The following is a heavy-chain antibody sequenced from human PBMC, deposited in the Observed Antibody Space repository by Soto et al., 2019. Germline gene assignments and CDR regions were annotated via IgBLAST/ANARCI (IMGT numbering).Heavy chain of an antibody. J-gene: IGHJ6*02. CDR1: GGSISSSSYY. V-gene: IGHV4-39*01. CDR3: ARQRVTMVRGVITYYYGMDV. D-gene: IGHD3-10*01. CDR2: IYYSGST. Sequence: SETLSLTCTVSGGSISSSSYYWGWIRQPPGKGLEWIGSIYYSGSTYYNPSLKSRVTISVDTSKNQFSLKLSSVTAADTAVYYCARQRVTMVRGVITYYYGMDVWGQGTTVTVSS.